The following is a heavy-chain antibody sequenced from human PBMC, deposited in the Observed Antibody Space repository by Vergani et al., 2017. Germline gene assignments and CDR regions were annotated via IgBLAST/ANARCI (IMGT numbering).Heavy chain of an antibody. D-gene: IGHD3-9*01. CDR3: AKDFDILTGYNYGMDV. J-gene: IGHJ6*02. CDR1: GFTFSSYS. V-gene: IGHV3-21*04. Sequence: EVQLVESGGGLVKPGGSLRLSCAASGFTFSSYSMNWVRQAPGKGLEWVSSISSSSSYIYYADSVKGRFTISRDNAKNSLYLQMNSLRAEDTALYYCAKDFDILTGYNYGMDVWGQGTTVTVSS. CDR2: ISSSSSYI.